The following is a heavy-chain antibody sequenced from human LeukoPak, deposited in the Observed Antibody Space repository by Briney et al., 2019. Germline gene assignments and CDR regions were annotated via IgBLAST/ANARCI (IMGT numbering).Heavy chain of an antibody. D-gene: IGHD5-12*01. V-gene: IGHV4-39*01. J-gene: IGHJ4*02. Sequence: SETLSLTCNVPGGSISTTSYYWGWIRQSPGKGLEWIASMYYAGSTYYNPSLKSRVTISIDTSKNQVSMNLTSVTAADTAVYYCASRPPVSGYVVSWGQGTLVTVSS. CDR3: ASRPPVSGYVVS. CDR1: GGSISTTSYY. CDR2: MYYAGST.